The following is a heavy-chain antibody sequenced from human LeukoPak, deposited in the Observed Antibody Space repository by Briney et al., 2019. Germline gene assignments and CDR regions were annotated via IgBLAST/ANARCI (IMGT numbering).Heavy chain of an antibody. CDR3: ARGRPHGNDY. Sequence: GGSLRLSCAASGFTFSNYAINWVRQAPGSGLEWVSAISASGGRSYYADSVKGRFSISRDNAKNTLYLQMNSLRVEDTAVYYCARGRPHGNDYWGQGTLVTVSS. D-gene: IGHD4-23*01. CDR1: GFTFSNYA. J-gene: IGHJ4*02. CDR2: ISASGGRS. V-gene: IGHV3-23*01.